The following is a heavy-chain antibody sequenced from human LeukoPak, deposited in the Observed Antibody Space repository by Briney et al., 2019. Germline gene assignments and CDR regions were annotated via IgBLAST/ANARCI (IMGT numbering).Heavy chain of an antibody. CDR3: AYSSSWYIGSWYYFDY. CDR1: GFTFSSYA. Sequence: GGSLRLSCAASGFTFSSYAMSWVRQAPGKGLEWVSAISGSGGSTYYADSVKGRFTISRDNSKNTLYLQTNSLRAEDTAVYYCAYSSSWYIGSWYYFDYWGQGTLVTVSS. J-gene: IGHJ4*02. CDR2: ISGSGGST. D-gene: IGHD6-13*01. V-gene: IGHV3-23*01.